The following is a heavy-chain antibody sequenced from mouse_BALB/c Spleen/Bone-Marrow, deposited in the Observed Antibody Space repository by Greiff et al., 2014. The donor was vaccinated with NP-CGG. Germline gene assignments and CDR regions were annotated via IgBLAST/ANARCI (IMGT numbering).Heavy chain of an antibody. V-gene: IGHV4-1*02. Sequence: VQLQQSGGGLVQPGGSLKLSCAASGFDFSRYWMCWVRQAPGKGLEWIGEINPDSGTVNFTASLKDKFIISRDNAKNTLYLRLIKVISEDAALYYCSTRDYYSYLTSWGQGTTLTVSS. CDR1: GFDFSRYW. CDR3: STRDYYSYLTS. J-gene: IGHJ2*01. D-gene: IGHD2-12*01. CDR2: INPDSGTV.